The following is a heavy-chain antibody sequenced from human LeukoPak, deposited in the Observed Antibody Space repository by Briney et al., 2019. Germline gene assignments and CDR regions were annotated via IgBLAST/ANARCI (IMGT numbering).Heavy chain of an antibody. CDR2: ISAYNGNT. V-gene: IGHV1-18*01. CDR3: ARGSRGAPDY. Sequence: ASVKVSCKASGYTFTSYGISWVRQAPGQGLEWMGWISAYNGNTNYAQKFQGRVTITADKSTSTAYMELSSLRSEDTAVYYCARGSRGAPDYWGQGTLVTVSS. D-gene: IGHD3-10*01. CDR1: GYTFTSYG. J-gene: IGHJ4*02.